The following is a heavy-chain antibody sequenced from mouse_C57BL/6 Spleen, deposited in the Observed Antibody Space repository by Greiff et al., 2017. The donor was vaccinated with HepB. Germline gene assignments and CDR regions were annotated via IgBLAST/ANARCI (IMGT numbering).Heavy chain of an antibody. CDR1: GYTFTSYW. CDR2: IDPSDSYT. Sequence: QVQLKQSGAELVKPGASVKLSCKASGYTFTSYWMQWVKQRPGQGLEWIGEIDPSDSYTNYNQKFKGKATLTVDTSSSTAYMQLSSLTSEDSAVYYCARNSMGLPYYFDYWGQGTTLTVSS. D-gene: IGHD1-1*02. CDR3: ARNSMGLPYYFDY. V-gene: IGHV1-50*01. J-gene: IGHJ2*01.